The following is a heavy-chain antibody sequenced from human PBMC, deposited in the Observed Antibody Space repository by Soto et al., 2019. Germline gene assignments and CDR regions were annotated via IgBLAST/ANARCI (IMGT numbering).Heavy chain of an antibody. CDR1: GYSFTIYW. V-gene: IGHV5-51*01. Sequence: PWASLKISCQCSGYSFTIYWNGWVRPMPGKGLDWMGITYPGDSDTRYSPSFQGQVTIPADKSISTAYLQWSSLKASDTDIYYCARGNPDYGSSLGYWGDASLVTVSS. CDR3: ARGNPDYGSSLGY. J-gene: IGHJ4*01. CDR2: TYPGDSDT. D-gene: IGHD3-10*01.